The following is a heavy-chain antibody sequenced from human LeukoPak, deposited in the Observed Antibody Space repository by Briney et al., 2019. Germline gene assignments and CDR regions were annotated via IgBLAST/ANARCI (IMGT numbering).Heavy chain of an antibody. J-gene: IGHJ4*02. CDR3: AKCLFPHSSGGDY. CDR1: GFTFSTYA. Sequence: GGSLRLSCAASGFTFSTYAMKWVRQAPGKGLEWVSTITGNGVSTFYADSVKGRLTISRDNSKNTLYLQMNNLGAEDTAIFYCAKCLFPHSSGGDYWGQGTLVTVSS. V-gene: IGHV3-23*01. CDR2: ITGNGVST. D-gene: IGHD6-19*01.